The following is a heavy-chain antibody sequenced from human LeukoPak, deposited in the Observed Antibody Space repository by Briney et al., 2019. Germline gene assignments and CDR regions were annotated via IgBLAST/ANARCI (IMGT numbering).Heavy chain of an antibody. D-gene: IGHD6-13*01. V-gene: IGHV1-69*13. Sequence: ASVKVSCKASGGTFSSYAISWVRQAPGQGLEWMGGIIPIFGTANYAQKFQGRVTITADESTSTAYMELSSLRSEDTAVYYCARSHSGSSFLNYYYYYYMDVWGKGTTVTVSS. CDR3: ARSHSGSSFLNYYYYYYMDV. CDR2: IIPIFGTA. J-gene: IGHJ6*03. CDR1: GGTFSSYA.